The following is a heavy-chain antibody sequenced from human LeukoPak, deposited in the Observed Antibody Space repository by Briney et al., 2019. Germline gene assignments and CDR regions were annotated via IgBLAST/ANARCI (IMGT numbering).Heavy chain of an antibody. CDR3: ARLARIAAAGTPWGDY. Sequence: GGSLRLSCAASGFTFSSYGMHWVRQAPGKGLEWVAVIWYDGSNKYYADSVKGRFTISRDNSKNTLYLQMNSLRAEDTAVYCCARLARIAAAGTPWGDYWGQGSLVTVSS. J-gene: IGHJ4*02. CDR2: IWYDGSNK. V-gene: IGHV3-33*01. CDR1: GFTFSSYG. D-gene: IGHD6-13*01.